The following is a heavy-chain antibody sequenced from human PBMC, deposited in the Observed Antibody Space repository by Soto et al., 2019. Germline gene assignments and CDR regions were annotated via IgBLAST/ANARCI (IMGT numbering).Heavy chain of an antibody. V-gene: IGHV3-23*01. Sequence: GGSLRLSCAASGFTFSNYVMTWVRQAPGKGLEWVSAISGSGSGTYYADSVMGLFSISRDNSKNTLYLQMNSLRAEDTALYYCAKGVGDLWRAQGDKNYFDTWGQGTLVTVSS. CDR1: GFTFSNYV. CDR3: AKGVGDLWRAQGDKNYFDT. J-gene: IGHJ4*02. D-gene: IGHD3-3*01. CDR2: ISGSGSGT.